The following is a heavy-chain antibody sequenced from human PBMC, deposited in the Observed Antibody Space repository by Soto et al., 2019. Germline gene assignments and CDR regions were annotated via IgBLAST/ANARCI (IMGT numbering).Heavy chain of an antibody. D-gene: IGHD6-6*01. J-gene: IGHJ4*02. CDR3: ARHSSWRTSVYHY. CDR1: GYSFTSYW. V-gene: IGHV5-51*01. CDR2: IYPSNSDT. Sequence: GESLKISCKASGYSFTSYWIGWVRQMTGKGLEWMEIIYPSNSDTRYSPSFQGQVTISADKSISTAYLQWSSLKASDTAMYYCARHSSWRTSVYHYWGQGTLVTVSS.